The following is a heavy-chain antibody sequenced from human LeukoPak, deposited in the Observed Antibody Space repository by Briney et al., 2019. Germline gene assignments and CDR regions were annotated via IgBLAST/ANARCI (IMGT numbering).Heavy chain of an antibody. CDR1: GFTFRDDW. D-gene: IGHD6-13*01. V-gene: IGHV3-74*01. CDR2: LHSDGSNT. CDR3: ARLSGYSSIDY. J-gene: IGHJ4*02. Sequence: GGSVRLSCAASGFTFRDDWMHWVRHAPWKGLVWVSRLHSDGSNTTYADSVKGRFTISRDNAKNTLYLQMNSLRAEDTAVYYCARLSGYSSIDYWGQGALVTVSS.